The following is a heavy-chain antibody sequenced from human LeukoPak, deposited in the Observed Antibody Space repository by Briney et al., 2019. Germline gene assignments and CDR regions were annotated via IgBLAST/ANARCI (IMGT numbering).Heavy chain of an antibody. CDR1: GYTFTSYY. Sequence: ASVKVSCKSSGYTFTSYYMHWGRHPPGQGLEWMGIINPSGGSTSYAQKFQSRVTMTRDMSTSTVYMELSSLRSEDTAVYYCARSSSSDFDYWGQGTLVTVSS. V-gene: IGHV1-46*01. J-gene: IGHJ4*02. CDR2: INPSGGST. CDR3: ARSSSSDFDY. D-gene: IGHD6-6*01.